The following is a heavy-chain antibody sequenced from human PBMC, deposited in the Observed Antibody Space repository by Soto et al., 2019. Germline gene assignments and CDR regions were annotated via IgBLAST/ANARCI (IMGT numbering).Heavy chain of an antibody. CDR3: ARERSYHLDV. J-gene: IGHJ6*02. D-gene: IGHD2-2*01. CDR1: GYSFTSYD. CDR2: MNPNSGTT. V-gene: IGHV1-8*01. Sequence: QGQLAQSGAEVNKPGASVKVSCKASGYSFTSYDINWVRQATGQGLEWMGWMNPNSGTTGYAQKFQGRVTMTSNTSIRTAYMELSSLSSEDTAVYYCARERSYHLDVWGQGTTVTGSS.